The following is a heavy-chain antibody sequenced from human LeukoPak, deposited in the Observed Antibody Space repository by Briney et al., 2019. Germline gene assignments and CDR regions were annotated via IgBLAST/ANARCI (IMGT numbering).Heavy chain of an antibody. CDR3: ARGRGYCSSTSCYARYFDL. D-gene: IGHD2-2*01. CDR1: GGSFSGYY. Sequence: SETLSLTCAVYGGSFSGYYWSWIRQPPGKGLEWIGEINHSGSTNYNPSLKSRVTISVDTSKNQFSLKLSSVTAADTAVYYCARGRGYCSSTSCYARYFDLWGRGTLVTVS. V-gene: IGHV4-34*01. CDR2: INHSGST. J-gene: IGHJ2*01.